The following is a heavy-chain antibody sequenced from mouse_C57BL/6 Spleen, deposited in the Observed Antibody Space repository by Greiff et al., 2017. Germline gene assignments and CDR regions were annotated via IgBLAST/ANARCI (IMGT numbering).Heavy chain of an antibody. V-gene: IGHV1-22*01. D-gene: IGHD4-1*01. CDR1: GYTFTDYN. CDR3: ARGITGTADY. Sequence: EVKLQESGPELVKPGASVKMSCKASGYTFTDYNMHWVKQSHGKSLEWIGYINPNNGGTSYNQKFKGKATLTVNKSSSTAYMELRSLTSEDSAVYYCARGITGTADYGGQGTTLTVSS. CDR2: INPNNGGT. J-gene: IGHJ2*01.